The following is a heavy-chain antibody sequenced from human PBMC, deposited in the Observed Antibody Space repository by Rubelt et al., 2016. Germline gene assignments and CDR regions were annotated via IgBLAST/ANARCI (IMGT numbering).Heavy chain of an antibody. D-gene: IGHD6-13*01. Sequence: QVQLQQWGAGLLKPSETLSLTCAVYGGSFSGYYWRWIRQPPGKGLEWIGEINHSGSTNYNPSLKSRVTISGDTSKTQFSRELGAVTAADTAVYYCAGGLARAAAAPRRLWFDPWGQGTLVTVSS. CDR3: AGGLARAAAAPRRLWFDP. CDR1: GGSFSGYY. V-gene: IGHV4-34*01. J-gene: IGHJ5*02. CDR2: INHSGST.